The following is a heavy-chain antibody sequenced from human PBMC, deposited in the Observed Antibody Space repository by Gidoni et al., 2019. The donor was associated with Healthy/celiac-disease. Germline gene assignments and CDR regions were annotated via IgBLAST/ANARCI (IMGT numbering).Heavy chain of an antibody. D-gene: IGHD3-22*01. CDR3: ARSGQRGGSGYSDY. CDR1: GFTFSSYG. J-gene: IGHJ4*02. V-gene: IGHV3-33*01. CDR2: IWYDGSNK. Sequence: QVQLVESGGGVVQPGRSLRLSCAASGFTFSSYGMHWVRQAPGKGLEWVAVIWYDGSNKYDADAVKGRFTISRDNSKNTLYLQMNSLRAEDTAVYYCARSGQRGGSGYSDYWGQGTLVTVSS.